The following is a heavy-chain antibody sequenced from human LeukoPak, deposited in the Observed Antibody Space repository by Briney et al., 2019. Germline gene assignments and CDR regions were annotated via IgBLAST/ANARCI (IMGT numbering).Heavy chain of an antibody. D-gene: IGHD2-15*01. CDR2: IYPGDSDT. J-gene: IGHJ4*02. V-gene: IGHV5-51*01. CDR1: GYNFTSYW. CDR3: ASGKNLGYCSGGSCYSRWDYFDY. Sequence: GESLKISCKGSGYNFTSYWIGWVRQMLGKGLEWMGIIYPGDSDTRYSPSFQGQVTISADKSISTAYLQWSSLKASDTAMYYCASGKNLGYCSGGSCYSRWDYFDYWGQGTLVTVSS.